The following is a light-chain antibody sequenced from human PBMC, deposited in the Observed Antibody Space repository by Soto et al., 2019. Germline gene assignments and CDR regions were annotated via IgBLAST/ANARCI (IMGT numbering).Light chain of an antibody. Sequence: EIVLTQSPGTLSLSPGEGGTLSCRASESVSSNNLAWYQQKPGQAPRLLIYGASNRATGVPDRFSGSGSGTDFTLTISSLEPEDFAVYHCQQYGRSPLTFGGGTKVDIK. CDR3: QQYGRSPLT. J-gene: IGKJ4*01. CDR2: GAS. CDR1: ESVSSNN. V-gene: IGKV3-20*01.